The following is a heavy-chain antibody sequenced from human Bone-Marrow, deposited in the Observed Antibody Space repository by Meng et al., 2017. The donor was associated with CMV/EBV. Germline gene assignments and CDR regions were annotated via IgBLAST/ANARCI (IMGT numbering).Heavy chain of an antibody. V-gene: IGHV1-69*04. J-gene: IGHJ4*02. CDR2: FIPMLGIA. CDR3: ARDTSEGTRWFYFDY. CDR1: GGSFSTYT. D-gene: IGHD1-7*01. Sequence: SVKVSCKASGGSFSTYTISWVRQAPGQGPEWMGRFIPMLGIANYAQKFQGRVTITADKSTSTVYMELSSLRSEETAVYYCARDTSEGTRWFYFDYWGQGTLVTVSS.